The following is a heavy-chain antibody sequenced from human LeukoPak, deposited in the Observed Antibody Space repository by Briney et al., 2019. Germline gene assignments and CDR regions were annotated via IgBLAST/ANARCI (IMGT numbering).Heavy chain of an antibody. D-gene: IGHD3-10*01. CDR1: GFTFSSYS. J-gene: IGHJ6*03. Sequence: GGSLRLSCAASGFTFSSYSMNWVRQAPGKGLEWVSSISSSSSYIYYADSVKGRFTISRDNARNSLYLQMNSLRAEDTAVYYWAKAKVRGVIPTYYYYMDGWGKGTTVNGSS. V-gene: IGHV3-21*01. CDR3: AKAKVRGVIPTYYYYMDG. CDR2: ISSSSSYI.